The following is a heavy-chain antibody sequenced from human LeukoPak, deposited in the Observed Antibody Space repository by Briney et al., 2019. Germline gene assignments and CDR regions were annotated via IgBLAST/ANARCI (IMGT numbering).Heavy chain of an antibody. D-gene: IGHD2-15*01. V-gene: IGHV3-30*03. CDR3: ARGEGYCSGGSCYLYAFDI. J-gene: IGHJ3*02. CDR2: ISYDGSNK. Sequence: GGSLRLSCAASGFTFSSYSMNWVRQAPGKGLEWVAVISYDGSNKYYADSVKGRFTISRDNSKDTLYLQMNSLRAEDTAVYYCARGEGYCSGGSCYLYAFDIWGQGTMVTVSS. CDR1: GFTFSSYS.